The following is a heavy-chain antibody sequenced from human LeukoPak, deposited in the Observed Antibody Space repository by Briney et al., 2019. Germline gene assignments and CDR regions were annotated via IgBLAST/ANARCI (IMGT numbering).Heavy chain of an antibody. D-gene: IGHD6-19*01. CDR1: VGSFSGYY. V-gene: IGHV4-34*01. CDR3: ARGLLLFGSGWGDYYYYGMDV. Sequence: SETLSLTRAVYVGSFSGYYWSWIRQPPGQGLEWIGEINHSGRTNYNPSLKSRVTISLDQSKIQFSLKLSSVTAADTAVYYCARGLLLFGSGWGDYYYYGMDVWGQGPTVPVPS. J-gene: IGHJ6*02. CDR2: INHSGRT.